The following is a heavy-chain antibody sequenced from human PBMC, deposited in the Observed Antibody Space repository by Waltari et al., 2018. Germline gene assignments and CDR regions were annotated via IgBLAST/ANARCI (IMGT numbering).Heavy chain of an antibody. CDR2: IKQLGNEK. Sequence: VQLVESGGALVQPGGSLRLSCAASGFTFSNDWMNWVRQAPGRGLEWVASIKQLGNEKNYGDSVRGRFTISRDDAKKSVYLELNNLRADDTAVYYCARDLRSWPYYLDYWGQGTLVTVSS. D-gene: IGHD6-13*01. J-gene: IGHJ4*02. CDR1: GFTFSNDW. V-gene: IGHV3-7*01. CDR3: ARDLRSWPYYLDY.